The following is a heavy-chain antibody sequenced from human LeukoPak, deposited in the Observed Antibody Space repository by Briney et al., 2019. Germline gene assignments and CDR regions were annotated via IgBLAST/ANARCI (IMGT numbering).Heavy chain of an antibody. D-gene: IGHD5-12*01. CDR2: IIPIFGTA. Sequence: SVKVSCKASGGTFSSYAISWVRQAPGQGLEWMGGIIPIFGTANYAQKFQGRVTITADESTSTAYMELSSLRSEDTAVYYCARQAPLGYSGYDPWGHFDYWGQGTLVTVSS. CDR3: ARQAPLGYSGYDPWGHFDY. V-gene: IGHV1-69*13. J-gene: IGHJ4*02. CDR1: GGTFSSYA.